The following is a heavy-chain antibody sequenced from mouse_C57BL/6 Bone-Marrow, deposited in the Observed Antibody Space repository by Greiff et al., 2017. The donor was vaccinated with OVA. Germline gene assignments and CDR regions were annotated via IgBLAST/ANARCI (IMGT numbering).Heavy chain of an antibody. V-gene: IGHV1-80*01. J-gene: IGHJ2*01. CDR1: GYAFSSYW. CDR3: ARRGHYGSSYGY. Sequence: QVHVKQSGAELVKPGASVKISCKASGYAFSSYWMNWVKQRPGKGLEWIGQIYPGDGDTNYNGKFKGKATLTADKSSSTAYMQLSSLTSEDSAVYFCARRGHYGSSYGYWGQGTTLTVSS. D-gene: IGHD1-1*01. CDR2: IYPGDGDT.